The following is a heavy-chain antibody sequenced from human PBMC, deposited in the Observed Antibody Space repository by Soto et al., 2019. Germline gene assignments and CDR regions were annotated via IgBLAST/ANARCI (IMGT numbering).Heavy chain of an antibody. CDR2: IGPESGAT. CDR3: GRGRSGQIVVFY. Sequence: GASVKVSCKASGYTLTGHYIHWVRQAPEQGPEWMGEIGPESGATRYAQKFQGRVTMTRDTSITTVYMELKNLSPDDTAVYYCGRGRSGQIVVFYWGQGTPVTVSS. D-gene: IGHD1-26*01. J-gene: IGHJ4*02. CDR1: GYTLTGHY. V-gene: IGHV1-2*02.